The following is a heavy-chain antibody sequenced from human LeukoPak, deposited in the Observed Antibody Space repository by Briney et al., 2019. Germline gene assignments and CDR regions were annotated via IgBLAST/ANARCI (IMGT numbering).Heavy chain of an antibody. CDR2: VGGSGGTT. V-gene: IGHV3-23*01. Sequence: GGSLRLSCAASGFTFSSSAMSWVRQAPGKGLEWVSTVGGSGGTTYYADSVQGRFTISRDNSKNTVFLQMNSLRAEDTAVYYCAKVRNYYGSGRKIDAFDIWGQGTMVPVSS. CDR3: AKVRNYYGSGRKIDAFDI. D-gene: IGHD3-10*01. J-gene: IGHJ3*02. CDR1: GFTFSSSA.